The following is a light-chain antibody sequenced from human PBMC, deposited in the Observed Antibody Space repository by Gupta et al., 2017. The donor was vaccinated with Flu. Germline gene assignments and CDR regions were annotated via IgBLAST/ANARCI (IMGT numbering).Light chain of an antibody. CDR1: NIGSKS. J-gene: IGLJ2*01. V-gene: IGLV3-21*02. CDR3: QVWDSSSDHPV. Sequence: SYVLTQTLSVSVAPGQTDCITCGGNNIGSKSVHWYQQKPGQAPVLVVYDDSDRPSGIPERFSGSNSGNTATLTISRVEAGDEADYYCQVWDSSSDHPVFGGGTKLTVL. CDR2: DDS.